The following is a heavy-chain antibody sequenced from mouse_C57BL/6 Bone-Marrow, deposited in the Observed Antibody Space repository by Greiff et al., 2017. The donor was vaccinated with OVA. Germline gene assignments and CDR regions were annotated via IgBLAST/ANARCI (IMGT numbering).Heavy chain of an antibody. CDR2: IDPENGDT. J-gene: IGHJ2*01. CDR1: GFNINDDY. D-gene: IGHD2-12*01. CDR3: TFYLYDGFDY. V-gene: IGHV14-4*01. Sequence: VQLKESGAELVRPGASVKLSCTASGFNINDDYMHWVKQRPEQGLEWIGWIDPENGDTEYASKFQGKATITADTSSNTAYLQLSSLTSEDTAVYYCTFYLYDGFDYWGQGTTLTVSS.